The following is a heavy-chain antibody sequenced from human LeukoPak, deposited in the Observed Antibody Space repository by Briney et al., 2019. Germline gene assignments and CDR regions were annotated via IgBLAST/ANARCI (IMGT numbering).Heavy chain of an antibody. J-gene: IGHJ4*02. CDR2: ISAYNGNT. D-gene: IGHD3-22*01. CDR3: ARALYYDSSGYSRFLLFDY. Sequence: ASVKVSCKASGYTFTSYGISWVRQAPGQGLEWMGWISAYNGNTNYAQKLQGRVTMTTDTSTSTAYMELSSLRSEDTAVYYCARALYYDSSGYSRFLLFDYWGQGTLVTVSS. V-gene: IGHV1-18*01. CDR1: GYTFTSYG.